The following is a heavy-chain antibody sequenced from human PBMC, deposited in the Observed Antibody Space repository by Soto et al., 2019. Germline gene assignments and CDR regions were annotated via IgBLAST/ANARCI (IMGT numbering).Heavy chain of an antibody. D-gene: IGHD3-10*01. CDR1: GFTFDDYA. J-gene: IGHJ2*01. V-gene: IGHV3-9*01. CDR2: ISWNSGSI. CDR3: AKDTGWYFDL. Sequence: GGSLRLSCAASGFTFDDYAMHWVRQAPGKGLEWVSGISWNSGSIGYADSVKGRFTISRDNAKNSLYLQMNSLRAEDTALYYCAKDTGWYFDLWGRGTLVTVSS.